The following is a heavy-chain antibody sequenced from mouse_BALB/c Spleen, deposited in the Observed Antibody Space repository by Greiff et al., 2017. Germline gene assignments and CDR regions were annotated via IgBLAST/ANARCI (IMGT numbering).Heavy chain of an antibody. CDR2: ISSGGST. CDR3: ARGEGPLYAMDY. CDR1: GFTFSSYA. V-gene: IGHV5-6-5*01. Sequence: EVNLVESGGGLVKPGGSLKLSCAASGFTFSSYAMSWVRQTPENRLEWVASISSGGSTYYPDSVKGRFTISRDNARNILYLQMSSLRSEDTAMYYCARGEGPLYAMDYWGQGTSVTVSS. J-gene: IGHJ4*01.